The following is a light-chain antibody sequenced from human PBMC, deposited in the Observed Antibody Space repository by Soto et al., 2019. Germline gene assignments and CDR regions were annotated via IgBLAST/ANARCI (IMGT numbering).Light chain of an antibody. J-gene: IGLJ1*01. CDR2: DVS. Sequence: QSALTQPASVSGSPGQSITISCTGTSSDVGGYNYVSWYQQHPGKAPKLMIYDVSNRPSGVSNRFSGSKSGNTASLTISGLQAVDEADYYCSSYTSSSTPPFGTGTKLTVL. V-gene: IGLV2-14*01. CDR3: SSYTSSSTPP. CDR1: SSDVGGYNY.